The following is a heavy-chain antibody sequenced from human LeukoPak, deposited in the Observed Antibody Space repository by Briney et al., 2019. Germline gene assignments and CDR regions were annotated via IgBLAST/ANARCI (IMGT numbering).Heavy chain of an antibody. Sequence: GRSLRLSCGAPGFTFSSYGMHWVRQAPGKGLEWVAVIWYDGSNKYYADSVKGRFTISRDNSKNTLYLQMNSLRAEDTAVYYCAREGIAAAGPNYYYYYGMDVWGQGTTVTVSS. D-gene: IGHD6-13*01. CDR1: GFTFSSYG. J-gene: IGHJ6*02. CDR2: IWYDGSNK. V-gene: IGHV3-33*01. CDR3: AREGIAAAGPNYYYYYGMDV.